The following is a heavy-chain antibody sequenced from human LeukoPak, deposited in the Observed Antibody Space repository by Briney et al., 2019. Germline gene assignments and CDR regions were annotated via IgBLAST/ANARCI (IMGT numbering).Heavy chain of an antibody. CDR1: GGTFSSYA. CDR2: IIPIFGTA. CDR3: ERGDLGRRGYGYGVDY. V-gene: IGHV1-69*13. J-gene: IGHJ4*02. Sequence: GASVKVSCKASGGTFSSYAISWVRQAPGQGLEWMGGIIPIFGTANYAQKFQGRVTITADESTSTDYMKLSNLSSEDTAVYYCERGDLGRRGYGYGVDYWGQGTLVTVSS. D-gene: IGHD5-18*01.